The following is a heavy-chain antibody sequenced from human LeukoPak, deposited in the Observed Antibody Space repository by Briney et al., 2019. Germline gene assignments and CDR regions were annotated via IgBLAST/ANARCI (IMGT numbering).Heavy chain of an antibody. CDR2: IHSGGTT. D-gene: IGHD2-8*02. CDR3: ARHLVAPPYYFDY. J-gene: IGHJ4*02. Sequence: SETLSLTCTVSGGSIGDDYFTWIRQPAGKGLEWIGRIHSGGTTNYNPSLMSRVTLSIDTSKKQISLRLTSMTAADTALYYCARHLVAPPYYFDYWGQGTLVTVSS. V-gene: IGHV4-4*07. CDR1: GGSIGDDY.